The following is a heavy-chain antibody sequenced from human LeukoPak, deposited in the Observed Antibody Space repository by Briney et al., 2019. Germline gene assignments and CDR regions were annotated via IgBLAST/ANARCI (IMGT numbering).Heavy chain of an antibody. Sequence: GGSLRLSCEASGFTFSSYWMSWVRQAPGKGLEWVANIKQDGSEKYYVDSVKGRFTISRDNAKNSLYLQMNSLRAEDTAVYYCAREQHPYYYYYVDVWGKGTTVTVSS. CDR1: GFTFSSYW. CDR3: AREQHPYYYYYVDV. CDR2: IKQDGSEK. J-gene: IGHJ6*03. V-gene: IGHV3-7*01. D-gene: IGHD6-13*01.